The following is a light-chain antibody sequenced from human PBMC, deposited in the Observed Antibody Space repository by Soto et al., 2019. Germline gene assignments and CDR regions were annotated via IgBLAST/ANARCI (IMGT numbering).Light chain of an antibody. J-gene: IGKJ1*01. CDR3: QQSYSTPPT. Sequence: DIQMTQSPSSLSASVGVRVTITCRASQSISSYLNWHQQKPGKAPKLLIYAASSLQSGVPSRFSGSGSGTDFTLTISSLQPEDFATYYCQQSYSTPPTFGQGTKVEIK. V-gene: IGKV1-39*01. CDR1: QSISSY. CDR2: AAS.